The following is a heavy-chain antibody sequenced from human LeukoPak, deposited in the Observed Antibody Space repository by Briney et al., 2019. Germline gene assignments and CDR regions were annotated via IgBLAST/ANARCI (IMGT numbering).Heavy chain of an antibody. J-gene: IGHJ4*02. D-gene: IGHD3-10*01. CDR3: AKRPRGNYLDPFDY. V-gene: IGHV3-30*18. CDR2: ISYDGSNE. Sequence: PGGSLRLSCAASGFTFRTYGMNWVRQAPGKGLEWVAIISYDGSNEDYADSVKGRFTISRDNSKNRLYLQMNSLRAEDTAVYYCAKRPRGNYLDPFDYWGQGTLVTVSS. CDR1: GFTFRTYG.